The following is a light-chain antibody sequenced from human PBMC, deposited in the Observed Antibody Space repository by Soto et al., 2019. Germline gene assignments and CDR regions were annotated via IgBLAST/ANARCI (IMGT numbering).Light chain of an antibody. CDR2: EGS. CDR1: SSDVGSYNL. Sequence: QSALTQPASVSGSPGQSITISCTGTSSDVGSYNLVSWYQQHPGKAPKLMIYEGSKRPSGVSNRFSGSKSGNTASLTISGLQAEDEADYYCISYTSSSTPFVFGTGTKVTVL. J-gene: IGLJ1*01. CDR3: ISYTSSSTPFV. V-gene: IGLV2-14*02.